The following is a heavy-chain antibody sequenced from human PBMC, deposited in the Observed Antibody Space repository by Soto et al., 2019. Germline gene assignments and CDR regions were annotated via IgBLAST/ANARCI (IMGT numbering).Heavy chain of an antibody. CDR2: INHSGST. V-gene: IGHV4-34*01. J-gene: IGHJ4*02. D-gene: IGHD4-17*01. CDR1: GGSFSGYY. Sequence: QVQLQQWGAGLLKPSETLSLTCAVYGGSFSGYYWSWIRQPPGKGLEWIGEINHSGSTNYNPSLKRXXTXSXXTSKNQFSLKLSSVTAADTAVYYCARGPYYGGFDYWGQGTLVTVSS. CDR3: ARGPYYGGFDY.